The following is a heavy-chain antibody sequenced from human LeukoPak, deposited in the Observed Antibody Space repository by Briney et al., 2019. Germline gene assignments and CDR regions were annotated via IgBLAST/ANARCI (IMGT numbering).Heavy chain of an antibody. CDR3: AREGFGVDY. V-gene: IGHV3-48*03. CDR2: ISSSASTI. D-gene: IGHD3-10*01. CDR1: GFTFSIYE. J-gene: IGHJ4*02. Sequence: GGSLRLSCAASGFTFSIYEMNWVRQAPGKGLEWVSYISSSASTIYYADSVKGRFTISRDNAKNSLYLQMNSLRADDTAVYYCAREGFGVDYWGQGTLVTVSS.